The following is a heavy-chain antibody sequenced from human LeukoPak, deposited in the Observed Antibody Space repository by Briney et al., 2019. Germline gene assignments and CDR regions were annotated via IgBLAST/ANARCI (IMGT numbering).Heavy chain of an antibody. V-gene: IGHV3-74*01. J-gene: IGHJ4*02. CDR1: EFTFSTYW. Sequence: PGGSLRLSCAASEFTFSTYWMHWVRQAPGKGLVWVSRINPDGSTASYAGSVEGRFTISRDNAKNTLYLQMNSLRVEDTAVYFCARDPGAFPYFFDSWGQGTLVTVSS. CDR3: ARDPGAFPYFFDS. D-gene: IGHD4/OR15-4a*01. CDR2: INPDGSTA.